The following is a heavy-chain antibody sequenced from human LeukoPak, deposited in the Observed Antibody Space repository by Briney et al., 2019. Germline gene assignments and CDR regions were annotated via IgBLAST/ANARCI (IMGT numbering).Heavy chain of an antibody. CDR3: ARATYYDSSGDAFDI. CDR1: GFTFSSYT. D-gene: IGHD3-22*01. J-gene: IGHJ3*02. CDR2: INWNGGST. Sequence: RSGGSLRLSCAASGFTFSSYTMSWVRQAPGKGLEWVSGINWNGGSTGYADSVKGRFTISRDDAKDSLYLQMNSLRAEDTALYYCARATYYDSSGDAFDIWGQGTMVTVSS. V-gene: IGHV3-20*04.